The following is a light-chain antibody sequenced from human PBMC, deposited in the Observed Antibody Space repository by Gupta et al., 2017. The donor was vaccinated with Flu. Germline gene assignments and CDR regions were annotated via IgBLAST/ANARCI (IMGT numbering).Light chain of an antibody. CDR3: QQYGRSQELT. CDR1: QSVSSSS. Sequence: EIVLTQSPGTLSLSPGERATLSCRASQSVSSSSLAWYQQKPGQAPRLLIYGTSSRATGIPERFSGSGSGTDFTLTIRRLEPEDFAVYYCQQYGRSQELTFGGGTKVEIK. CDR2: GTS. J-gene: IGKJ4*01. V-gene: IGKV3-20*01.